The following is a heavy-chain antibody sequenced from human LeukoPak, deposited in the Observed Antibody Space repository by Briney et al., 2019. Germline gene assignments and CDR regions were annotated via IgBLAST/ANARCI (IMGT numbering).Heavy chain of an antibody. CDR2: IYTSGST. CDR3: ARDGVEVVTANNVYYYYGMDI. CDR1: GGSISSYY. Sequence: PSETLSLTCTVSGGSISSYYWSWIRQPAGKGLEWIGHIYTSGSTNYNPSLKSRVTMSVDTSKNQFSLKLSSVTAADTAVYYCARDGVEVVTANNVYYYYGMDIWGQGTTVTVSS. D-gene: IGHD2-21*02. V-gene: IGHV4-4*07. J-gene: IGHJ6*02.